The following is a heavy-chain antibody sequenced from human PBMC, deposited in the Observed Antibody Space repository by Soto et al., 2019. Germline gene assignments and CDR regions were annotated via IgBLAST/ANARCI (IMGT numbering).Heavy chain of an antibody. CDR3: ARLSGYDPAGAADK. J-gene: IGHJ4*02. D-gene: IGHD5-12*01. V-gene: IGHV4-30-4*01. CDR2: TYYSGGS. CDR1: GASVSSAEHY. Sequence: QVQLQESGPGLVKASQTLSLTCTLSGASVSSAEHYWSWIRQPPGKGLEWIGSTYYSGGSYYNASLQRRVSISVATSQNQFSLKLTSVTAADTAVYYCARLSGYDPAGAADKWGPGILVSVSS.